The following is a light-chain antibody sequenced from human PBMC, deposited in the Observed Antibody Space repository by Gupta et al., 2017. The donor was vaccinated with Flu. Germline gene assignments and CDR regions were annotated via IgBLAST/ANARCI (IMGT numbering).Light chain of an antibody. CDR2: NAN. Sequence: HTVVTQAPSFSVCRGGSVTLXRGLTSGSVSTTYFPTWFQQTPGQAPRTLIYNANTRSSGVPDRFSGSILGNKAALTITGAQTDDEADYYCVLFMSSGSWVFGGGTKLTVL. V-gene: IGLV8-61*01. CDR3: VLFMSSGSWV. J-gene: IGLJ3*02. CDR1: SGSVSTTYF.